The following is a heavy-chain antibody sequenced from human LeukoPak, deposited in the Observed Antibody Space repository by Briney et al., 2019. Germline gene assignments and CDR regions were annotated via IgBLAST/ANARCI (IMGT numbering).Heavy chain of an antibody. Sequence: SETLSLTCAVYGGSFSGYYWGWIRQPPGKGLEWIGNIYYSGSTYYNPSLKSRVTISVDKSKNQFSLKLSSVTAADTAVYYCARQSYNPDAFDIWGQGTMVTVSS. V-gene: IGHV4-34*01. J-gene: IGHJ3*02. D-gene: IGHD1-14*01. CDR1: GGSFSGYY. CDR2: IYYSGST. CDR3: ARQSYNPDAFDI.